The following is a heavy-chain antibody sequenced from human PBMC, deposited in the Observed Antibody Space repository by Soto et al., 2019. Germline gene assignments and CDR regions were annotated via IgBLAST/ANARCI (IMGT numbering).Heavy chain of an antibody. CDR1: GGSISSYY. CDR2: IYYSGST. J-gene: IGHJ4*02. Sequence: QVQLQESGPGLVKPSETLSLTCTVSGGSISSYYWSWIRQPPGKGLEWIGYIYYSGSTNYNPSLKSRVTISVGPSKNQFSLKLSSVTAADTAVDYCARVGAVAGFDYWGQGTLVTVSS. D-gene: IGHD6-19*01. CDR3: ARVGAVAGFDY. V-gene: IGHV4-59*01.